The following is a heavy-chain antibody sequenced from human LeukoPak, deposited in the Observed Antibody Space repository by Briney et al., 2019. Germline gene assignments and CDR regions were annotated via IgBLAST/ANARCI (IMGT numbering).Heavy chain of an antibody. CDR1: GFTFSSYG. Sequence: GGTLRLSCAASGFTFSSYGMSWVRQAPGKGLEWVSAISGSGGSTYYADSVKGRFTISRDNSKNSLYLQMNSLRAEDTAVYYCARTQWELSVGGGNWGQGTLVTVSS. J-gene: IGHJ4*02. D-gene: IGHD1-26*01. V-gene: IGHV3-23*01. CDR3: ARTQWELSVGGGN. CDR2: ISGSGGST.